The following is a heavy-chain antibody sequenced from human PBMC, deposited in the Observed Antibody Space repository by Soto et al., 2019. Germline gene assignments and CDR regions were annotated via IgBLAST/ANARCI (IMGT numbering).Heavy chain of an antibody. CDR3: ASRGTLYYDSSGYYDY. Sequence: QLQLQESGSGLVKPSQTLSLTCAVSGGSISSGGYSWSWIRQPPGKGLEWIGYIYHSGSTYYNPSLKSRVTIAVDRYKNQFPLKLSSVAAADKAVYYCASRGTLYYDSSGYYDYWGQGTLVTVSS. J-gene: IGHJ4*02. V-gene: IGHV4-30-2*01. D-gene: IGHD3-22*01. CDR1: GGSISSGGYS. CDR2: IYHSGST.